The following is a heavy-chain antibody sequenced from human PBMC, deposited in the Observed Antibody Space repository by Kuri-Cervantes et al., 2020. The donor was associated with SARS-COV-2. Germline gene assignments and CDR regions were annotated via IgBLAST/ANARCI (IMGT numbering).Heavy chain of an antibody. CDR1: GFTFSDYY. V-gene: IGHV3-11*04. D-gene: IGHD3-3*01. CDR2: ISSSGSTI. J-gene: IGHJ4*02. Sequence: GESLKISCAASGFTFSDYYMSWIRQAPGKGLEWVSYISSSGSTIYYADSVKGRFTISRDNAKNSLYLQMNSLRAEDTAVYYCARTDLWSGYYVDYWGQGTLVTVSS. CDR3: ARTDLWSGYYVDY.